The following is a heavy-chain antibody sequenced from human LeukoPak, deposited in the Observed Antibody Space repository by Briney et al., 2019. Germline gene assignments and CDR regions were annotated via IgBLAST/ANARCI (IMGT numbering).Heavy chain of an antibody. V-gene: IGHV3-23*01. CDR3: ARAYGSGSYYRDY. CDR2: LSGSGTST. D-gene: IGHD3-10*01. J-gene: IGHJ4*02. Sequence: GGSLRLSCAASGFTFSNYAMSWVRQAPGKGLEWVSALSGSGTSTYYADSVKGRFTISRDNSKNTLYLQMNSLRAEDTAVYYCARAYGSGSYYRDYWGQGTMVTVSS. CDR1: GFTFSNYA.